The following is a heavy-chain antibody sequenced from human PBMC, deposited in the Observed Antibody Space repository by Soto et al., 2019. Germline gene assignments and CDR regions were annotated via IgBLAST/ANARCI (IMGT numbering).Heavy chain of an antibody. V-gene: IGHV3-30-3*01. J-gene: IGHJ4*02. CDR1: GFTFSSYA. CDR2: ISYDGSNK. Sequence: QVQLVESGGGVVQPGRSLRLSCAASGFTFSSYAMHWVRQAPGKRLEWVAVISYDGSNKYYADSVKGRFTISRDNSKNTLYLQMNSLRAEDTAVYYCARDRIGTPGYWGQGTLVTVSS. D-gene: IGHD3-10*01. CDR3: ARDRIGTPGY.